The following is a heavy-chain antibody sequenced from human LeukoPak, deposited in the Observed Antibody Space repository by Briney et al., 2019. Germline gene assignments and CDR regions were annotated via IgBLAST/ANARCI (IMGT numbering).Heavy chain of an antibody. CDR1: GGAMHNSY. V-gene: IGHV4-4*07. CDR3: ARDRAFDSDISGVYYNRGLDC. D-gene: IGHD3-22*01. J-gene: IGHJ4*02. CDR2: IYATGSS. Sequence: SETLSLTCSVSGGAMHNSYWSWIRQPAGKGLEWIGRIYATGSSDYNPSLKSRVTMSVDTSMNRFSLNLTSVTAADAAVYFCARDRAFDSDISGVYYNRGLDCWGQGTLVTVSS.